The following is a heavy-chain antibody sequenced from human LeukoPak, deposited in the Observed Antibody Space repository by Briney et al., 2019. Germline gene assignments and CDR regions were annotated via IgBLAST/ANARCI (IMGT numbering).Heavy chain of an antibody. V-gene: IGHV1-69*13. CDR3: ASHVGATLYYYMDV. Sequence: TSVKVSCKASGGTFSSYAISWVRQAPGQGLEWMGGIIPIFGTANYAQKFQGRVTITADESTSTAYMELSSLRSEDTAVYYCASHVGATLYYYMDVWGKGTTVTVSS. CDR2: IIPIFGTA. CDR1: GGTFSSYA. D-gene: IGHD1-26*01. J-gene: IGHJ6*03.